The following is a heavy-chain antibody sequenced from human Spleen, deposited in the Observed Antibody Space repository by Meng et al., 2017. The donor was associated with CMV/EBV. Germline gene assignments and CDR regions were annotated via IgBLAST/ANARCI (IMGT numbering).Heavy chain of an antibody. D-gene: IGHD6-13*01. V-gene: IGHV3-30*02. Sequence: GESLKISCAASGFTFRSYDMHWVRQAPGRGLEWVAFIWHDGSKTYYADSVKGRFTISRDNSKSTLYLQLNSLRPEDTALYYCARGHTYRSSSQGFDPWGQGVLVTVSS. J-gene: IGHJ5*02. CDR1: GFTFRSYD. CDR3: ARGHTYRSSSQGFDP. CDR2: IWHDGSKT.